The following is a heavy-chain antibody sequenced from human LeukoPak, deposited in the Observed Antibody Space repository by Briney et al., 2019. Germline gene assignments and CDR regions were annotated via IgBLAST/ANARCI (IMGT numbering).Heavy chain of an antibody. J-gene: IGHJ4*02. D-gene: IGHD6-13*01. Sequence: GGSLRLSCAASGFTFSSYAMHWVRHTPGKGLEWVAVTSYDGSDTYYADSVKGRFTISRDNSKNTLYLQMNSLRAEDTAVYYCARATFKAAAGGSFDYWGQGTLVTVSS. CDR1: GFTFSSYA. CDR2: TSYDGSDT. V-gene: IGHV3-30*14. CDR3: ARATFKAAAGGSFDY.